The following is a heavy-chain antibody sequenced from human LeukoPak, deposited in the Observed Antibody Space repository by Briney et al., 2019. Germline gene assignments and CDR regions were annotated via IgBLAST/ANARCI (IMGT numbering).Heavy chain of an antibody. Sequence: SVKVSCKASGGTFSSYAISWVRQAPGQGLEWMAGIIPIFGTANYAQKFQGRVTSTTDESTSTAYMELSSLKASDTAMYYCARHQKPLRLHDAFDIWGQGTMVTVSS. D-gene: IGHD3-16*01. J-gene: IGHJ3*02. CDR2: IIPIFGTA. CDR3: ARHQKPLRLHDAFDI. CDR1: GGTFSSYA. V-gene: IGHV1-69*05.